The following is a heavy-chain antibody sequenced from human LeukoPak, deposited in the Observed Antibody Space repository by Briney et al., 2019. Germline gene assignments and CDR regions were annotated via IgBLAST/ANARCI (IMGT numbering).Heavy chain of an antibody. CDR1: GFTFSRHW. J-gene: IGHJ4*02. CDR2: IKEDGSEK. D-gene: IGHD1-26*01. Sequence: GGSLRLSCAASGFTFSRHWMTWVRQAPGKGLEWVANIKEDGSEKYYVDSVKGRFTISRDNAKNSLYLQMNSLRAEDTALYYCAKDISVGATPYYFDYWGQGTLVTVSS. V-gene: IGHV3-7*03. CDR3: AKDISVGATPYYFDY.